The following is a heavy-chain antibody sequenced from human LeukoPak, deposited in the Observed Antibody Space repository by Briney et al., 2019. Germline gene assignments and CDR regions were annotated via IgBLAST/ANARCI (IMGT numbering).Heavy chain of an antibody. V-gene: IGHV3-23*01. D-gene: IGHD6-13*01. Sequence: GGSLRLSCAASGFTFSSYAMNWVRQAPGRGLEWVSGFSGSGGTTYYADSVKGRFTISRDNSKNTLFLQMNSLRAEDTAVFYCAKGMVSSWRKYYYYMDVWGKGTTVTVSS. CDR1: GFTFSSYA. CDR3: AKGMVSSWRKYYYYMDV. CDR2: FSGSGGTT. J-gene: IGHJ6*03.